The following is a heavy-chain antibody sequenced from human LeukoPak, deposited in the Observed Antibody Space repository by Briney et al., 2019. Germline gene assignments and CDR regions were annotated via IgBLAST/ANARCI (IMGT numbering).Heavy chain of an antibody. CDR2: IRYDGSNK. J-gene: IGHJ1*01. CDR1: GFTFSSYG. D-gene: IGHD6-13*01. CDR3: AKGRPTRYSSSWQEYFQH. Sequence: GGSLRLSCAASGFTFSSYGMHWVRQAPGKGLEWVAFIRYDGSNKYYADSVKGRFTISRDNSKSTLYLKMNSLRAEDTDVYYCAKGRPTRYSSSWQEYFQHWGQGTLVTVSS. V-gene: IGHV3-30*02.